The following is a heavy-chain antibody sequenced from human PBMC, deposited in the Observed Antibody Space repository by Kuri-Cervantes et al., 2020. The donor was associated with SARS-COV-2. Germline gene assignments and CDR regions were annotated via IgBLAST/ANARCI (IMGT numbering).Heavy chain of an antibody. D-gene: IGHD3-22*01. CDR1: GYSLPSYY. Sequence: ASVQVSCKASGYSLPSYYMHWVRQAPGQGLEWMGWINPNSGGTNYAQKFQGRVMNTADKSTSTAYMELSSLRSEDTAVYYCARVMLLNSMIVVVHGFDIWGQGTMVTVSS. CDR3: ARVMLLNSMIVVVHGFDI. J-gene: IGHJ3*02. CDR2: INPNSGGT. V-gene: IGHV1-2*02.